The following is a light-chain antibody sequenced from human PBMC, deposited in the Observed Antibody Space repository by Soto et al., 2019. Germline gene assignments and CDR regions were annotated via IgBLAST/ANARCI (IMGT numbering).Light chain of an antibody. V-gene: IGKV1-5*01. CDR2: DAS. J-gene: IGKJ2*01. CDR1: QSISSW. CDR3: QQYNSFSPYT. Sequence: DIQMTQSPSTLSASVGDRVTITYRASQSISSWLAWYQHKPGKAPKVLIYDASSLESGVPSRFSGSGSGTEFTLTISSLQPDDFATYYCQQYNSFSPYTFGQGTKLEIK.